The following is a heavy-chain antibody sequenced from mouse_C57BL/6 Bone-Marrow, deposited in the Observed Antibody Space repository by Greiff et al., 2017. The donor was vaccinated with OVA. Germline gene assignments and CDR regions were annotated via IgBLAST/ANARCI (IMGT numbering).Heavy chain of an antibody. CDR1: GYSITSGYY. J-gene: IGHJ4*01. CDR2: ISYDGSN. CDR3: ARVLYNGYAMDY. Sequence: EVKLMESGPGLVKPSQSLSLTCSVTGYSITSGYYWNWIRQFPGNNLEWMGYISYDGSNNYNPSLKNRISITRDTSTHQFFLKLNSVTTEDTATYDCARVLYNGYAMDYWGQGTAVTVSS. V-gene: IGHV3-6*01. D-gene: IGHD6-1*01.